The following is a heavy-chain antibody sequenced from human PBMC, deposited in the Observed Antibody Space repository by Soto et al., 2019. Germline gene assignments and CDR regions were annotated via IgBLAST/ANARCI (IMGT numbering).Heavy chain of an antibody. D-gene: IGHD5-18*01. CDR3: ARDPGRYSYVQSGWFDP. CDR1: GFTFSSYA. CDR2: ISYDGSNK. Sequence: QVQLVESGGGVVQPGRSLRLSCAASGFTFSSYAMHWVRQAPGKGLEWVAVISYDGSNKYYADSVKGRFTISRDNSKNTLYRQMNSLRAEDTAVYYCARDPGRYSYVQSGWFDPWGQGTLVTVSS. J-gene: IGHJ5*02. V-gene: IGHV3-30-3*01.